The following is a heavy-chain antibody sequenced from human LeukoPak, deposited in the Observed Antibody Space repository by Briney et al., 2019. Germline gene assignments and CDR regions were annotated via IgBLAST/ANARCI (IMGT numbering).Heavy chain of an antibody. V-gene: IGHV4-59*06. D-gene: IGHD3-22*01. CDR2: IYYSGST. J-gene: IGHJ5*02. Sequence: SETLSLTCTVSGGSISSYYWSWIRQHPGKGLEWIGYIYYSGSTYYNPSLKSRVTISVDTSKNQFSLKLSSVTAADTAVYYCARASIVVVIGQYNWFDPWGQGTLVTVSS. CDR1: GGSISSYY. CDR3: ARASIVVVIGQYNWFDP.